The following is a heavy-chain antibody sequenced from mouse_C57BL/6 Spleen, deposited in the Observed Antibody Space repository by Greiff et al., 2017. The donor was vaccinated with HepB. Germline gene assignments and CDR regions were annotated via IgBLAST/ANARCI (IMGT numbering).Heavy chain of an antibody. D-gene: IGHD2-1*01. CDR3: ARQGLYGNYLYYFDY. CDR1: GFTFSSYG. CDR2: ISSGGSYT. J-gene: IGHJ2*01. Sequence: EVHLVESGGDLVKPGGSLKLSCAASGFTFSSYGMSWVRQTPDKRLEWVATISSGGSYTYYPDSVKGRFTISRDNAKNTLYLQMSSLKSEDTAMYYCARQGLYGNYLYYFDYWGQGTTLTVSS. V-gene: IGHV5-6*01.